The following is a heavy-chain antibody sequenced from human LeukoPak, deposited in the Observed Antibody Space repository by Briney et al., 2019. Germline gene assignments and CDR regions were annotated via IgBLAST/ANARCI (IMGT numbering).Heavy chain of an antibody. CDR2: IIPILGIA. Sequence: SVKVSCKASGGTFSGYAISWVRQAPGQGLEWMGRIIPILGIANYAQKFQGRVTITADKSTSTAYMELSSLRSEDTAVYYCASGRLGYCSGGSCYSLAYWGQGTLVTVSS. J-gene: IGHJ4*02. D-gene: IGHD2-15*01. CDR3: ASGRLGYCSGGSCYSLAY. V-gene: IGHV1-69*04. CDR1: GGTFSGYA.